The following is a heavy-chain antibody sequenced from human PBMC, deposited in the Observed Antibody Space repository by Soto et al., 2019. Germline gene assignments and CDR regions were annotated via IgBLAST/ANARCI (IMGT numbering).Heavy chain of an antibody. V-gene: IGHV2-5*02. CDR2: IYWDDDK. Sequence: QITLKESGPPLVRPTQTLTLTCTFSGFSLTTSGVGVGWIRQPPGKALEWLAVIYWDDDKRYSSSLKSRLTIXXDXPXTQVVLTMTNMDPVNTATYYCAHHPYYGLGSYSFDYWGQGTLVTVSS. D-gene: IGHD3-10*01. J-gene: IGHJ4*02. CDR1: GFSLTTSGVG. CDR3: AHHPYYGLGSYSFDY.